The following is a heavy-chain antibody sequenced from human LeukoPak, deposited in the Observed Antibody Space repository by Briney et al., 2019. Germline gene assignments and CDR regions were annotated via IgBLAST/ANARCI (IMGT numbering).Heavy chain of an antibody. J-gene: IGHJ4*02. CDR2: ISGSGGST. CDR3: AKMVRFLEWLLPYYFDY. D-gene: IGHD3-3*01. CDR1: GFTFSSYA. Sequence: GGSLRLSCAASGFTFSSYAMSWVRQAPGKGLEWVSAISGSGGSTYYADSVKGRFTISRDNSKNTLYLQVNSLRAEDTAVYYCAKMVRFLEWLLPYYFDYWGQGTLVTVSS. V-gene: IGHV3-23*01.